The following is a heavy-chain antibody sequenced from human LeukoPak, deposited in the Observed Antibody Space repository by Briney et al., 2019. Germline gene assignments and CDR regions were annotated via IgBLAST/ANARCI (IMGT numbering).Heavy chain of an antibody. Sequence: SETLSLTCTVSGGSISSYYWSWIRQPPGKGLEWIGYIYYSGSTNYNPSLKSRVTISVDTSKNQFSLKLSSVTAADTAVYYCAGDSYVWGSYRYNYWGRGTLVTVSS. CDR2: IYYSGST. CDR1: GGSISSYY. J-gene: IGHJ4*02. V-gene: IGHV4-59*01. D-gene: IGHD3-16*02. CDR3: AGDSYVWGSYRYNY.